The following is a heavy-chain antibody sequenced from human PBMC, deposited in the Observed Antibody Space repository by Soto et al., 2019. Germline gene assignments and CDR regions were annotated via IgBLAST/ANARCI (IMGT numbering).Heavy chain of an antibody. Sequence: GGSLRLSCAASGFTFSSYAMHWVRQAPGKGLEWVAVISYDGSNKYYADSVKGRFTISRDNSKNTLYLQMNSLRAEDTAVYYCAKGENFTFGGVRASYLDYWGQGTLVTVSS. D-gene: IGHD3-16*01. J-gene: IGHJ4*02. V-gene: IGHV3-30-3*01. CDR3: AKGENFTFGGVRASYLDY. CDR1: GFTFSSYA. CDR2: ISYDGSNK.